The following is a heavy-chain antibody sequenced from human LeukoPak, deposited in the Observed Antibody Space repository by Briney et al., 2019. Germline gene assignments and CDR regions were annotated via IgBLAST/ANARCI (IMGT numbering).Heavy chain of an antibody. CDR3: AKSTSGLIDY. CDR2: ISGSGGST. CDR1: GFTVSSNY. Sequence: GGSLRLSCAASGFTVSSNYMSWVRQAPGKGLEWVSGISGSGGSTHYADSVKGRFTISRDNSKNTIYLQMNSLRDEDTAVYYCAKSTSGLIDYWGQGTLVTVSS. J-gene: IGHJ4*02. D-gene: IGHD3-10*01. V-gene: IGHV3-23*01.